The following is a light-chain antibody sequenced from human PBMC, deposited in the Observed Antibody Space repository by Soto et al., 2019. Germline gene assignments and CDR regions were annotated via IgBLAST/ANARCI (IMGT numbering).Light chain of an antibody. CDR1: NIGSKS. J-gene: IGLJ3*02. Sequence: SYELTQPPSVSVAPGQTARITCGESNIGSKSVHWYQQKPGQAPVLVVSHDSDRPSGIPERFSGSNSGNTATLTISRVDAGDEADYFCQVWDSYSDHVVFGGGTQLT. V-gene: IGLV3-21*02. CDR2: HDS. CDR3: QVWDSYSDHVV.